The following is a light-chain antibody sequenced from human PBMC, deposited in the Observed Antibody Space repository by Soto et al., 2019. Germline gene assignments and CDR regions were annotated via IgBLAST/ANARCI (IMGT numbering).Light chain of an antibody. J-gene: IGLJ3*02. CDR1: DSNIGSNA. CDR3: AAWDDTLNGV. CDR2: NNN. V-gene: IGLV1-44*01. Sequence: QSVLTQPPSASGTPGQGGTISCSGSDSNIGSNAVIWYQQLPGTAPRLLIYNNNQRPSGVPDRFSGSKSGTSASLAISGLQSEDEADYYCAAWDDTLNGVFDGGTKVTVL.